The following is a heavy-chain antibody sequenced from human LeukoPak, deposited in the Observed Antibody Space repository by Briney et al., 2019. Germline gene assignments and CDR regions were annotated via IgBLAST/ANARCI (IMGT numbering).Heavy chain of an antibody. V-gene: IGHV5-51*01. CDR1: GYSFTSYW. J-gene: IGHJ3*02. D-gene: IGHD3-10*01. CDR3: ARSGPERRLSPYYYGSGPLGAFDI. Sequence: GESLKISCKGSGYSFTSYWIGWVRQMPGKGLGWMGIIYPGDSDTRDSPSFQGQVTISADNSISTAYLQWSSLKASDTAMYYCARSGPERRLSPYYYGSGPLGAFDIWGQGTMVTVSS. CDR2: IYPGDSDT.